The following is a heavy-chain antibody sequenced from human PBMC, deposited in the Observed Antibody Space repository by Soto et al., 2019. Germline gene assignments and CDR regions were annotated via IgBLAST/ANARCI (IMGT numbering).Heavy chain of an antibody. Sequence: GGSLRLSCAASGFTFSSYSMNWVRQAPGKGLEWVSYISSSSSTIYYADSVKGRFTISRDNAKNSLYLQMNSLRAEDTAVYYCARDGDIVVVVAAKTDAFDIWGQGTMVTGSS. D-gene: IGHD2-15*01. J-gene: IGHJ3*02. CDR3: ARDGDIVVVVAAKTDAFDI. CDR1: GFTFSSYS. CDR2: ISSSSSTI. V-gene: IGHV3-48*01.